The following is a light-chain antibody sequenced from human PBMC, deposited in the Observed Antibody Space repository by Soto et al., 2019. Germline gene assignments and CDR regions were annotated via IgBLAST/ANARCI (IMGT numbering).Light chain of an antibody. V-gene: IGKV1-5*03. CDR1: QSISSS. Sequence: DIQMTQSPSTLSASVGDRVTVTCRASQSISSSLACFQQKPGKAPKLLMYHVSRLNSGVSSRFIGSESGTEFTLTISSLQPDDFATYYYQQYDTHFWTFGQGTKVEIK. J-gene: IGKJ1*01. CDR3: QQYDTHFWT. CDR2: HVS.